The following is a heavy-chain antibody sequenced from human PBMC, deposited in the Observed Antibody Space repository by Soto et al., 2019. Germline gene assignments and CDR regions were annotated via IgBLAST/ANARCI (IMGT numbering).Heavy chain of an antibody. Sequence: GGSLRLSCAASGFTLRSHWIHWVRQAPGKGLVWVSRIKIDGTSTRYADSVKGRFTISRDNAKNTLYRQMNSLRAEDTAVYCCARDRADPIGDYHPLFDSWGQGTLVTVSS. CDR3: ARDRADPIGDYHPLFDS. V-gene: IGHV3-74*01. CDR2: IKIDGTST. J-gene: IGHJ4*02. D-gene: IGHD2-21*01. CDR1: GFTLRSHW.